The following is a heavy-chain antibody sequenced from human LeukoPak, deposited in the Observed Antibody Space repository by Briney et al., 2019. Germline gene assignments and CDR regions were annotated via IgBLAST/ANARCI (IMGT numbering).Heavy chain of an antibody. J-gene: IGHJ3*02. CDR2: INHSGST. Sequence: PSETLSLTCAVYGGSFSGYYWSWIRQPPGKGLEWIGEINHSGSTNYNPSLKSRVTISVDTSKNQFSLKLSSVTAADAAVYYCAREGLESSSSSVAFDIWGQGTMVTVSS. D-gene: IGHD6-6*01. CDR1: GGSFSGYY. V-gene: IGHV4-34*01. CDR3: AREGLESSSSSVAFDI.